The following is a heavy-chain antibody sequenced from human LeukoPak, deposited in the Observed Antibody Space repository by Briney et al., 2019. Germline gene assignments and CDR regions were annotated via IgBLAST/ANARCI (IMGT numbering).Heavy chain of an antibody. CDR3: AKDRDVLLWFGETYFDY. V-gene: IGHV3-23*01. D-gene: IGHD3-10*01. Sequence: GGSLRLSCAASGFTFSSYGMSWVRQAPGKGLEWVSAISGSGGSTYYADSVKGRFTISRDNSKNTLYLQMNSLRAEDTAVYYCAKDRDVLLWFGETYFDYWGQGTLVTVSS. CDR1: GFTFSSYG. CDR2: ISGSGGST. J-gene: IGHJ4*02.